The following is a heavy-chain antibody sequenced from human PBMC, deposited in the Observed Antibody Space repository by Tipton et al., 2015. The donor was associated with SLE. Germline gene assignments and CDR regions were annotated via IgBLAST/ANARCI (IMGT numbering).Heavy chain of an antibody. CDR1: GGSISSHY. CDR3: ARSYSSSWDAFDI. D-gene: IGHD6-13*01. CDR2: IYYSGST. J-gene: IGHJ3*02. V-gene: IGHV4-59*11. Sequence: TLSLTCTVSGGSISSHYWSWIRQPPGKGLEWIGDIYYSGSTNYNPSPKSRVTISVDTSKNQFSLKLSSVTAADTAVDYCARSYSSSWDAFDIWGQGTMVTVSS.